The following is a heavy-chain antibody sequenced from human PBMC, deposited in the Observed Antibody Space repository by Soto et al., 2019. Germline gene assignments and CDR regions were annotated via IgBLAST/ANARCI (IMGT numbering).Heavy chain of an antibody. D-gene: IGHD3-10*01. CDR3: ARGSAGHYNSGTLLD. CDR1: GFTFSTYA. V-gene: IGHV3-30-3*01. Sequence: QVQVVESGGGVVQPGRSLRLSCAASGFTFSTYAMHWVRQAPGKGLEWVAVISYDGSNEYYVDSVKGRFTISRDNSKNTLDLQMNSQREDDTAVYYCARGSAGHYNSGTLLDWGQGTLVTVSS. CDR2: ISYDGSNE. J-gene: IGHJ4*02.